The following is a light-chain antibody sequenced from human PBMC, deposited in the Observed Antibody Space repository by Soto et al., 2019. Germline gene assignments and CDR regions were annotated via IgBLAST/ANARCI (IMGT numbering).Light chain of an antibody. CDR2: ATS. Sequence: EIVLTQSPGTLSLSPGESATLSCRASQSLNSNFLGWYQQKPGQAPRLLVYATSMRAAGIPDRFTGSASGTVFTPTISRLEPEDFAVYYCKQYDVSPPRYTFGQGTRVEIK. CDR1: QSLNSNF. J-gene: IGKJ2*01. CDR3: KQYDVSPPRYT. V-gene: IGKV3-20*01.